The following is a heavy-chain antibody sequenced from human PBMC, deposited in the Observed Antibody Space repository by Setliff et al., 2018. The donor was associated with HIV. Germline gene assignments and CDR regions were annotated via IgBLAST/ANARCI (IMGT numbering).Heavy chain of an antibody. CDR2: IKQDGSDK. Sequence: PGGSLRLSCAASGFAFSGHQMSWVRQAPGKGLEWVAKIKQDGSDKYYVDSVKGRFTISRDNAKNSLYLQMNSLRAEDTGVYYCARDNLYYNLYDGSPVYGMDVWGQGTTVTVSS. V-gene: IGHV3-7*01. D-gene: IGHD3-3*01. CDR3: ARDNLYYNLYDGSPVYGMDV. J-gene: IGHJ6*02. CDR1: GFAFSGHQ.